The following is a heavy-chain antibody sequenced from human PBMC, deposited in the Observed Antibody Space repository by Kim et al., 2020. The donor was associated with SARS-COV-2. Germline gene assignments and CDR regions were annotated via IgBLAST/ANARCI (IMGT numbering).Heavy chain of an antibody. Sequence: YADSVKGRFTVSRDNAKNSVFLQMNSLSAEDTAIYLCAGEIEYTDSGLDDYWGQGTLVTVSS. D-gene: IGHD3-10*01. V-gene: IGHV3-11*04. J-gene: IGHJ4*02. CDR3: AGEIEYTDSGLDDY.